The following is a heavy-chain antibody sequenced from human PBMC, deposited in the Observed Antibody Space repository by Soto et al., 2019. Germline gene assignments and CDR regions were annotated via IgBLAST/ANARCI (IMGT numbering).Heavy chain of an antibody. CDR3: ARRVAVPGAHIDY. CDR1: GGCSSRSY. D-gene: IGHD6-19*01. CDR2: VYYTGSI. Sequence: PSEPRSLACRVSGGCSSRSYWRCIRQSPGKGLEWLGYVYYTGSINYSPSLRSRVSISVDTSKNEFSLRLSSVTAADTAVYFCARRVAVPGAHIDYWGQGTQVTVSS. J-gene: IGHJ4*02. V-gene: IGHV4-59*01.